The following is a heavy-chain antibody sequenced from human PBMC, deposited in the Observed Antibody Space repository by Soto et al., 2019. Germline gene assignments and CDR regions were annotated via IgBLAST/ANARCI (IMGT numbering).Heavy chain of an antibody. CDR3: ARNIVVVPAASYYYYYGMDV. CDR1: GYSLSTSGMC. Sequence: SGPTLVNPTHTLTLTCTFSGYSLSTSGMCVSWIRQPPGKALEWLALIDWDDDKYYSTSLKTRLTTSKDTSKNQVVLTMTNMDPVDTATYYCARNIVVVPAASYYYYYGMDVWGQGTTVTVSS. J-gene: IGHJ6*02. CDR2: IDWDDDK. D-gene: IGHD2-2*01. V-gene: IGHV2-70*01.